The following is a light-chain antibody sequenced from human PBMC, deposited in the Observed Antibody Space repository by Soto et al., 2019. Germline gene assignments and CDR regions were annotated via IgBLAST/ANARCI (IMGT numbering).Light chain of an antibody. V-gene: IGKV3-20*01. J-gene: IGKJ1*01. CDR1: QSVSSSY. Sequence: EVVLTQSPATLSLSPGERATRSCRASQSVSSSYLAWYQQKPGQAPRLLIYGASSRATGIPDRFSGSGSGTDFTLTISRLEPEDFAVYYCQQYGSSSWTFGQGTKVDIK. CDR2: GAS. CDR3: QQYGSSSWT.